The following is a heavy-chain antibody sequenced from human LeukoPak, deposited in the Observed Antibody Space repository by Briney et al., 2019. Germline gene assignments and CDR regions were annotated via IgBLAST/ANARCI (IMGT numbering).Heavy chain of an antibody. CDR3: ARGPPGHWFDP. V-gene: IGHV4-59*01. J-gene: IGHJ5*02. Sequence: SETLSLTCTVSGGSISSYYWSWIRQPPGKGLEWIGYIYYSGSTNYNPSLKSRVTISVDTSKNQFSLKLSSVTAADTAVYYCARGPPGHWFDPWGQGTLVTVSS. CDR1: GGSISSYY. D-gene: IGHD3-10*01. CDR2: IYYSGST.